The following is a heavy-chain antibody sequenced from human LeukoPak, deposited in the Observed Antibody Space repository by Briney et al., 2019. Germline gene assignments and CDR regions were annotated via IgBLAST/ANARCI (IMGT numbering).Heavy chain of an antibody. J-gene: IGHJ4*02. CDR3: AREPIAAAGCFDY. D-gene: IGHD6-13*01. V-gene: IGHV1-2*02. CDR1: GYTFTGYY. CDR2: INPNSGGT. Sequence: ASVKVSCKASGYTFTGYYMHWVRQAPGQGLEWMGWINPNSGGTNYAQKFQGRVTMTRDTSISTAYMELSRLRSDDTAVYYCAREPIAAAGCFDYWGQGTLVTVSS.